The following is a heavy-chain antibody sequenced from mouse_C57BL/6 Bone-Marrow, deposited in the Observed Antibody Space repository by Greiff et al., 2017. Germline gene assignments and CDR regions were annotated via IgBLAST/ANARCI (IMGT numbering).Heavy chain of an antibody. CDR3: AREGDSYYSNWGFAY. CDR1: GYTFTSYW. Sequence: VQLQPGAELVMPGASVKLSCKASGYTFTSYWMHWVKQRPGQGLEWIGEIDPSDSYTNYNQKFKGKSTLTVDKSSSTAYMQLSSLTSEDSAVYYCAREGDSYYSNWGFAYWGQGTLVTVSA. V-gene: IGHV1-69*01. J-gene: IGHJ3*01. CDR2: IDPSDSYT. D-gene: IGHD2-5*01.